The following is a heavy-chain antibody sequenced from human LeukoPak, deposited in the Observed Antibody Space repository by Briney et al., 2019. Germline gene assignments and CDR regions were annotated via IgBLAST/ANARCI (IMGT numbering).Heavy chain of an antibody. D-gene: IGHD3-10*01. Sequence: GGSLRLSCAASGFTFSSYAMSWVRQAPGKGLEWVSAISGSGGSTYYADSVKGRFTISRDNSKNTLYLQMNSLRAEDTAVYYCARDLWFQEATEDYWGQGTLVTVSS. J-gene: IGHJ4*02. CDR1: GFTFSSYA. V-gene: IGHV3-23*01. CDR2: ISGSGGST. CDR3: ARDLWFQEATEDY.